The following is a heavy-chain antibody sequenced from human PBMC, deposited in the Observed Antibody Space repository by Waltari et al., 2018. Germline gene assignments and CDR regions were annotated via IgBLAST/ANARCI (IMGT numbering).Heavy chain of an antibody. CDR1: GGSISSYY. CDR2: IYYSGST. V-gene: IGHV4-59*01. CDR3: ARYSGSYSGFDY. D-gene: IGHD1-26*01. Sequence: QVQLQESGPGLVKPSETLSLTCTVSGGSISSYYWSWIRQPPGKGLEWIGYIYYSGSTNDNPSLKSRVTISVDTSKNQFSLKLSSVTAADTAVYYCARYSGSYSGFDYWGQGTLVTVSS. J-gene: IGHJ4*02.